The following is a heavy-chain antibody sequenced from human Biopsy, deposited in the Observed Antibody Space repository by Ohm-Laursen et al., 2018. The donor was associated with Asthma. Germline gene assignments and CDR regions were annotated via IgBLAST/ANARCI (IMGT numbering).Heavy chain of an antibody. Sequence: SLRLSCAASGFTFSSYWMHWVRQAPGKGLVWVSRINSDGSSTSYADSVKGRFTISRDNAKNTLYLQMNSLRAEGTAVYYCARVAYGDLTCFDPWGQGTLVTVSS. J-gene: IGHJ5*02. CDR2: INSDGSST. CDR3: ARVAYGDLTCFDP. D-gene: IGHD4-17*01. CDR1: GFTFSSYW. V-gene: IGHV3-74*01.